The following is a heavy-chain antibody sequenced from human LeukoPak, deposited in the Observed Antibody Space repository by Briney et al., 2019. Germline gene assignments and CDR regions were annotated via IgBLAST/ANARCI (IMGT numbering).Heavy chain of an antibody. CDR2: ISSSSSYI. D-gene: IGHD2-15*01. J-gene: IGHJ5*02. V-gene: IGHV3-21*01. CDR3: ARRFILTRSNWFDP. CDR1: GFTFSSYS. Sequence: GGSLRLSCAASGFTFSSYSMNWVRQAPGKGLEWVSSISSSSSYIYYADSVKGRFTISRDNAKNPLYLQMNSLRAEDTAVYYCARRFILTRSNWFDPWGQGTLVTVSS.